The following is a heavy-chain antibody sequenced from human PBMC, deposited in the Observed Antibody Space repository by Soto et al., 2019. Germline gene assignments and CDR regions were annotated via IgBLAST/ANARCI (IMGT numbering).Heavy chain of an antibody. Sequence: ASVKVSCKASGYTFTSYGISWVRQAPGQGLEWMGWISAYNGNTNYAQKLQGRVTMTTDTSTSTAYMELRSLRSDDTAVYYCARVDYYDSSGYLHPSYFDYWGQGTLVTVSS. CDR1: GYTFTSYG. CDR2: ISAYNGNT. V-gene: IGHV1-18*04. J-gene: IGHJ4*02. CDR3: ARVDYYDSSGYLHPSYFDY. D-gene: IGHD3-22*01.